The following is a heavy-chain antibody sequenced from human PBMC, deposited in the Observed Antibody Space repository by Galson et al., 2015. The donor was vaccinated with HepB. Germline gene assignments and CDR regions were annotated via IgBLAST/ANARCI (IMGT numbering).Heavy chain of an antibody. CDR1: GGSISGYY. CDR2: INHRGTI. D-gene: IGHD4-11*01. Sequence: ETLSLTCAVYGGSISGYYWSWLRQPPGKDLEWIGEINHRGTINYNPSLNNRVRMSVDTSKNQFSLNLNSVTAADTTKYYCPYSNYEPYFDSWGQGTLVTVSS. CDR3: PYSNYEPYFDS. J-gene: IGHJ4*02. V-gene: IGHV4-34*03.